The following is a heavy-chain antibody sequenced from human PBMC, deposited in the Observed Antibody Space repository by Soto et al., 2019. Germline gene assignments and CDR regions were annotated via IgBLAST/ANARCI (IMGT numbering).Heavy chain of an antibody. V-gene: IGHV3-23*01. Sequence: EVQLLESGGGLVQPGGSLRLSCAASGFTFSSYAMSWVPEAPGKGLEWVSVISGSDDSTYYADSVKGRFTSSRDNSKNTLYLQMNSRRAEDTAVYYCAKRSSSSTFDYWGQGTLVTVSS. J-gene: IGHJ4*02. CDR1: GFTFSSYA. CDR2: ISGSDDST. D-gene: IGHD6-6*01. CDR3: AKRSSSSTFDY.